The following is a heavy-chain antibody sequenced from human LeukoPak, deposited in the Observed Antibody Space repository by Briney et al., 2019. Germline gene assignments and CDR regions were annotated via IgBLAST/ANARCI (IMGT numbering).Heavy chain of an antibody. CDR3: ARVIVVVPAAMGLADY. J-gene: IGHJ4*02. V-gene: IGHV1-18*01. CDR2: ISAYNGNT. CDR1: GYTFTSYG. Sequence: ASAKVSCKASGYTFTSYGISWVRQAPGQGLEWMGWISAYNGNTNYAQKLQGRVTMTTDTSTSTAYMELRSLRSDDTAVYYCARVIVVVPAAMGLADYWGQGTLVTVSS. D-gene: IGHD2-2*01.